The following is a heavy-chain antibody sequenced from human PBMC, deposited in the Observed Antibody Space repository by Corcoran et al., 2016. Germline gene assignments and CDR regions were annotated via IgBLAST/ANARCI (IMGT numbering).Heavy chain of an antibody. Sequence: EVQLVESGGGLVQPGGSLRLSCAASGFTFSSYSMNWVRQAPGKGLEWVSYISSSSSTIYYADSVKGRFTISRDNAKNSLYLQMNSLRPEDTDVYDWGRGGGCWGWLSSPRKGRTGYYGIDVWGQGTTVTVSS. D-gene: IGHD3-3*01. V-gene: IGHV3-48*04. CDR3: GRGGGCWGWLSSPRKGRTGYYGIDV. J-gene: IGHJ6*02. CDR1: GFTFSSYS. CDR2: ISSSSSTI.